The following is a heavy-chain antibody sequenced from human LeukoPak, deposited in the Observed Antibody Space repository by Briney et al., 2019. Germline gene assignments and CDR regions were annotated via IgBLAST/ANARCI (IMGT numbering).Heavy chain of an antibody. CDR1: GFTFSSYW. D-gene: IGHD3-3*01. J-gene: IGHJ4*02. CDR3: ARDGGYDFWSGYDY. V-gene: IGHV3-7*01. CDR2: IKPDGSEK. Sequence: PGGSLRLSCAASGFTFSSYWMSWVRQAPGKGLEWVANIKPDGSEKYYVDSVKGRFTISRDNAKNPLYLQMNSLRAEDTAVYYCARDGGYDFWSGYDYWGQGTLVTVSS.